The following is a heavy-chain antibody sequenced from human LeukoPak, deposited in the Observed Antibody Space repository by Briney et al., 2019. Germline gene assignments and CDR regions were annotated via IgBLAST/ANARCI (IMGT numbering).Heavy chain of an antibody. D-gene: IGHD3-10*01. V-gene: IGHV3-30*04. CDR1: GFTFSSYA. Sequence: GGSLRLSCAASGFTFSSYAMHWVRQAPGKGLEWVAVISYDGSNKYYADSVKGRFTISRDNSKNTLYLQMNSLRAEDTAVYYCAKDRGTWFGELSYWFDPWGQGTLVTVSS. CDR2: ISYDGSNK. CDR3: AKDRGTWFGELSYWFDP. J-gene: IGHJ5*02.